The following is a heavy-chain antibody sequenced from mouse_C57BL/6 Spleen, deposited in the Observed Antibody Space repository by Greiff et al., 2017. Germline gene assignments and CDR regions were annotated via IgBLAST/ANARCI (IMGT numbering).Heavy chain of an antibody. CDR2: IWSGGST. Sequence: VQLQQSGPGLVQPSQSLSITCTVSGFSLTSYGVHWVRQSPGKGLEWLGVIWSGGSTDSNAGFISRLSISKDNSKSQVFFKLNSLQAYDTAIYYCARKGDGYGHYLDYWGQGTTLTVSS. V-gene: IGHV2-2*01. CDR3: ARKGDGYGHYLDY. CDR1: GFSLTSYG. D-gene: IGHD2-3*01. J-gene: IGHJ2*01.